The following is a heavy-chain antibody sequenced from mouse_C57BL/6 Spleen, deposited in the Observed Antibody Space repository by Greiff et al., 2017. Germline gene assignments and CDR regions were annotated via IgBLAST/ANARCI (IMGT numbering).Heavy chain of an antibody. CDR3: ARRGFYYYGSSGYFDV. CDR2: IYPGDGDT. V-gene: IGHV1-80*01. J-gene: IGHJ1*03. D-gene: IGHD1-1*01. CDR1: GYAFSSYW. Sequence: LVESGAELVKPGASVKISCKASGYAFSSYWMNWVKQRPGKGLEWIGQIYPGDGDTNYNGKFKGKATLTADKSSSTAYMQLSSLTSEDSAVYFCARRGFYYYGSSGYFDVWGTGTTVTVSS.